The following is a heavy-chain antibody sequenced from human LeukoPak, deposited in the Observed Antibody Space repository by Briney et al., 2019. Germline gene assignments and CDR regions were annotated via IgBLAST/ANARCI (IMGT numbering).Heavy chain of an antibody. V-gene: IGHV4-59*08. CDR3: ARDIVVVPAAMLAPHHYGMDV. D-gene: IGHD2-2*01. Sequence: PSETLSLTCTVSGGSISSYYWSWIRQPPGKGLEWIGYIYYSGSTNYNPSLKSRVTISVDTSKNQFSLKLSSVTAADTAVYYCARDIVVVPAAMLAPHHYGMDVWGQGTTVTVSS. CDR2: IYYSGST. CDR1: GGSISSYY. J-gene: IGHJ6*02.